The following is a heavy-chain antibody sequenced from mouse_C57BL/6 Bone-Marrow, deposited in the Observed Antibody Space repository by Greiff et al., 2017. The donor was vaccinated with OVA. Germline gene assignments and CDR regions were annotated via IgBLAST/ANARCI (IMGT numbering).Heavy chain of an antibody. CDR3: ARHYRKLGYYFDY. CDR1: GYTFTSYW. CDR2: IHPNSGST. D-gene: IGHD2-14*01. J-gene: IGHJ2*01. V-gene: IGHV1-64*01. Sequence: VQLQQPGAELVKPGASVKLSCKASGYTFTSYWMHWVKQRPGQGLEWIGMIHPNSGSTNYNEKFKSKATLTVDKSSSTAYMQLSSLTSEDSAVYYCARHYRKLGYYFDYWGQGTTLTVSS.